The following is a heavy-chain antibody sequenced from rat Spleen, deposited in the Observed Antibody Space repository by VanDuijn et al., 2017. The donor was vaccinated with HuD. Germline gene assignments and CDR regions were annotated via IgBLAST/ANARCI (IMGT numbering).Heavy chain of an antibody. V-gene: IGHV2S12*01. CDR2: ISSGGSI. CDR1: GFSLSSNG. D-gene: IGHD1-11*01. Sequence: QVQLKESGPGLVQPSQTLSLTCTVSGFSLSSNGVSWVRQPPGKGLEWIATISSGGSIYYNSVLKSRLSINKDTSKSQVFLKVNSLQTEDTAIYFCSGRNYGGFSGWFTDWGQGTLVTVSS. J-gene: IGHJ3*01. CDR3: SGRNYGGFSGWFTD.